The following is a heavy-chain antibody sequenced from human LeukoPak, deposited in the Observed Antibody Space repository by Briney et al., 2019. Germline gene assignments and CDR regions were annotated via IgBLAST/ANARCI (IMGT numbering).Heavy chain of an antibody. Sequence: PSETLSLTCTVSGGSISSSSYYWGWIRQPPGKGLEWIGSIYYSGSTYYNPSLKSRVTISVDTSKNQFSLKLSSVTAADTAVYYCARGFGDIVVVVAATTYFDYWGQGTLVTVSS. V-gene: IGHV4-39*01. CDR1: GGSISSSSYY. CDR2: IYYSGST. CDR3: ARGFGDIVVVVAATTYFDY. J-gene: IGHJ4*02. D-gene: IGHD2-15*01.